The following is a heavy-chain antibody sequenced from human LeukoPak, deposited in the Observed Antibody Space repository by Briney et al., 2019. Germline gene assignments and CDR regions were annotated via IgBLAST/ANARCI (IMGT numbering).Heavy chain of an antibody. CDR3: AKSGYNRFDY. CDR1: GFTFSSYE. J-gene: IGHJ4*02. Sequence: PGGSLRLSCAASGFTFSSYEMSWVRQAPGKGLEWVSTISGSDSSTHYADSVKGRFTISRDNSKNTLYLQMNSLRADDTAVYYCAKSGYNRFDYWGQGTLVTVSS. D-gene: IGHD5-24*01. V-gene: IGHV3-23*01. CDR2: ISGSDSST.